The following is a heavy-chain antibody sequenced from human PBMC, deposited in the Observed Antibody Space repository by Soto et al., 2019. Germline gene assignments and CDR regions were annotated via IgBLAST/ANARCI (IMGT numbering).Heavy chain of an antibody. J-gene: IGHJ4*02. CDR1: GFTFSRYA. D-gene: IGHD6-13*01. CDR3: ARSLFIASTDTEPFDS. CDR2: ISGGGNDR. Sequence: GGSLRLSCAASGFTFSRYAMSWVRQAPGKGLEWVSAISGGGNDRFYADSVRGRFTISRDNSRNTLYLHMNSLRAEDTAVHYCARSLFIASTDTEPFDSWGQGTLVTVSS. V-gene: IGHV3-23*01.